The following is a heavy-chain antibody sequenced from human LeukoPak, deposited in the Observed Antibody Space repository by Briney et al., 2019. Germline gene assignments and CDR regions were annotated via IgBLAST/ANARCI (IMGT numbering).Heavy chain of an antibody. Sequence: GGSLRLSCAASGFTFSSHLMHWVRQAPGKGLVWVSRISSDGTYTNYADSVRGRFTISRDNAKNTLYLQMNSLRAEDTAVYYCARDGNYYDSSGYYYENGFDYWGQGTLVTVSS. D-gene: IGHD3-22*01. CDR2: ISSDGTYT. J-gene: IGHJ4*02. CDR3: ARDGNYYDSSGYYYENGFDY. V-gene: IGHV3-74*01. CDR1: GFTFSSHL.